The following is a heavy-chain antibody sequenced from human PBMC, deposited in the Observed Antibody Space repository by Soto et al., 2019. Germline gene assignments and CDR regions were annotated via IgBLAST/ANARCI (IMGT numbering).Heavy chain of an antibody. J-gene: IGHJ4*02. CDR1: GYRFTSYG. V-gene: IGHV1-18*04. CDR2: ISGRNGNT. Sequence: ASVKVSCKTSGYRFTSYGISWVRQAPGQGPEWMGWISGRNGNTNHPQSIQGRVTMTTDTSRNTTYMELRSLRSEDTGVYYCARHRFNYYATTVYYYFDYWGQGTLVTVSS. D-gene: IGHD3-22*01. CDR3: ARHRFNYYATTVYYYFDY.